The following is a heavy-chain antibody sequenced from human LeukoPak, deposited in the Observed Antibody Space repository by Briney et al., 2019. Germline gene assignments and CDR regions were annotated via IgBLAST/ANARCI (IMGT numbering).Heavy chain of an antibody. CDR2: ISGSGGST. CDR3: AKDPIVGAKTWPYYFDY. J-gene: IGHJ4*02. D-gene: IGHD1-26*01. V-gene: IGHV3-23*01. CDR1: GFTFSSYA. Sequence: GGSLRLSCAASGFTFSSYAMSWVRQAPGKGLEWVSAISGSGGSTYYADSVKGRFTISRDNSKNTLYLQMYSLRAEDTAVYYCAKDPIVGAKTWPYYFDYWGQGTLVTVSS.